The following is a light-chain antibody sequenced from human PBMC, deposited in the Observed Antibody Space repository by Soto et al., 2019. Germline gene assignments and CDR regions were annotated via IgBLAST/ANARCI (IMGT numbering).Light chain of an antibody. V-gene: IGKV3-20*01. J-gene: IGKJ3*01. CDR2: GAS. Sequence: EIVLTQSPGTLSLSPGERATLSCRASQSVSSNYLAWYQQKPGQAPRLLIYGASSRATGIPERFSGRGSGTDFTLTISRLEPEDFAVYYCQQYGSSPGAFGPGTEVDIK. CDR1: QSVSSNY. CDR3: QQYGSSPGA.